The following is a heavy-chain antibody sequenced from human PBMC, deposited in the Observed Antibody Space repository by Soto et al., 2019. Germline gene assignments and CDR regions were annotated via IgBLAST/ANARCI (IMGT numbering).Heavy chain of an antibody. Sequence: GGSLRLSCSASGFTFSSYTMHWVRQAPGKGLEYVSAISSNGGSTYYADSVKGRFTISRDISKNTLYLQMSSLRAEDTAVYYCVPTRSYGAFDIWGQGTMVTVSS. V-gene: IGHV3-64D*06. CDR2: ISSNGGST. J-gene: IGHJ3*02. CDR1: GFTFSSYT. CDR3: VPTRSYGAFDI. D-gene: IGHD1-26*01.